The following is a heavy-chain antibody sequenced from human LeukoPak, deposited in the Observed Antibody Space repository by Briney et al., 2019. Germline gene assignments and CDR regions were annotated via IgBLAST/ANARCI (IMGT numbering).Heavy chain of an antibody. CDR2: ISPSRSET. V-gene: IGHV5-51*01. CDR3: AWRKYFSTWLEP. J-gene: IGHJ5*02. CDR1: GLDLNDYW. D-gene: IGHD1-14*01. Sequence: GESLKISCKGSGLDLNDYWIGWVRQMPGKGLEWMGIISPSRSETQYSLPFQGQVTISVDKSISTAYLQWSSLKASDTAIYYCAWRKYFSTWLEPWGQGTLVTVSS.